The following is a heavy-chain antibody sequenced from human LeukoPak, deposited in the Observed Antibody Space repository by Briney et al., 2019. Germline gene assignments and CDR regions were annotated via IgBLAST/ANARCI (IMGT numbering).Heavy chain of an antibody. V-gene: IGHV1-3*03. CDR1: GYTFTSYA. Sequence: ASVKVSCKASGYTFTSYAMHWVRQAPGQRLEWMGWINAGNGNTKYSQEFQGRVTITRDTSASTAYMELSSLRSEDMAVYYCARAPRSTGPEYYYYMDVWGKGTTVTVSS. J-gene: IGHJ6*03. D-gene: IGHD2-2*01. CDR2: INAGNGNT. CDR3: ARAPRSTGPEYYYYMDV.